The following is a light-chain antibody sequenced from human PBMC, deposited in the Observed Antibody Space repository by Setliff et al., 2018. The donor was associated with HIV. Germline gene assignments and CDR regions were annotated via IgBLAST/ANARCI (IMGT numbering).Light chain of an antibody. CDR1: SSNIGNNA. Sequence: QSVLTQPPSVSEAPRQKVTISCSGSSSNIGNNAVNWYRQLPGKGPKLLIYYDDLLPSGVSDRFSGSKSGTSASLAITGLRAEDEADYYCQSYDTSGGAFGTGTKVTVL. J-gene: IGLJ1*01. V-gene: IGLV1-36*01. CDR3: QSYDTSGGA. CDR2: YDD.